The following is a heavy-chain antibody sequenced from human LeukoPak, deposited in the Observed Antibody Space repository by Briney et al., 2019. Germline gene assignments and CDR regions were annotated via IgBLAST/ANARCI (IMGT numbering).Heavy chain of an antibody. V-gene: IGHV4-39*01. J-gene: IGHJ6*03. CDR2: IYYSGST. CDR3: ARHPGEEGYYYMDV. D-gene: IGHD7-27*01. Sequence: PSETLSLTCTVSGGSISSSSYYWGWIRQPPGKGLEWIGSIYYSGSTYYNPSLKSRVTISVDTSKNQFSLKLSSVTAADTAVYYCARHPGEEGYYYMDVWGKGTTVTVSS. CDR1: GGSISSSSYY.